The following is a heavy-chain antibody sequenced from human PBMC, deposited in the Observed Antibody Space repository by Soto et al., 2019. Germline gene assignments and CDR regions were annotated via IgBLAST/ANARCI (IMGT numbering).Heavy chain of an antibody. D-gene: IGHD1-26*01. J-gene: IGHJ4*02. Sequence: PGGSLRLSCAASGFTFSSYGIHLVRQAPGKGLEWVALISYDGSDKYYADSVKGRFTISRDNSKNTLYLQMNSLRAEDTAVYYCAKVPSGTYEADGFDYSGQVPLFPASS. V-gene: IGHV3-30*18. CDR2: ISYDGSDK. CDR1: GFTFSSYG. CDR3: AKVPSGTYEADGFDY.